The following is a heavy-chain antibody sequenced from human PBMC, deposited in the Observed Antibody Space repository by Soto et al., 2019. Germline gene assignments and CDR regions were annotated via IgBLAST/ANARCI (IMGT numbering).Heavy chain of an antibody. J-gene: IGHJ4*02. CDR3: ASRSPALDY. Sequence: GGSLRLSCAASGFSLSDHSMHWVRQAPGKGLEWVAHVSFNGNIQQYSDSVKGRFTISRDNSKNTLYLQMNSLRAEDTAVYYCASRSPALDYWGQGTLVTVS. V-gene: IGHV3-30*04. CDR1: GFSLSDHS. D-gene: IGHD2-2*01. CDR2: VSFNGNIQ.